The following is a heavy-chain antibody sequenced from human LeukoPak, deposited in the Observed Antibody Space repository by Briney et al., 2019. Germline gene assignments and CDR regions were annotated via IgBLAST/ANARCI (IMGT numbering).Heavy chain of an antibody. Sequence: SETLSLTCTVSGGSIGSYYWSWIRQPPGKGLEWIGYIYYSGSTNYNPSLKSRVTISVDTSKNQFSLKLSSVTAADTAVYYCAGLGSGSYYINYWGQGTLVTVSS. CDR1: GGSIGSYY. V-gene: IGHV4-59*01. J-gene: IGHJ4*02. CDR3: AGLGSGSYYINY. CDR2: IYYSGST. D-gene: IGHD3-10*01.